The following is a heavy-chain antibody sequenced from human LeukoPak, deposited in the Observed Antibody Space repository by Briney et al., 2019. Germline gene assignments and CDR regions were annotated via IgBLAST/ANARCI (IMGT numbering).Heavy chain of an antibody. Sequence: SQTLSLTCAVSGGSLSRGGYSWSWIRQPPGKGLEWIGYIYHSGSTYYNPSLKSRVTISVDRSKNQFSLKLSSVTAADTAVYYCARATLWFGELYPYYFDYWGQGTLVTVSS. CDR1: GGSLSRGGYS. D-gene: IGHD3-10*01. J-gene: IGHJ4*02. V-gene: IGHV4-30-2*01. CDR2: IYHSGST. CDR3: ARATLWFGELYPYYFDY.